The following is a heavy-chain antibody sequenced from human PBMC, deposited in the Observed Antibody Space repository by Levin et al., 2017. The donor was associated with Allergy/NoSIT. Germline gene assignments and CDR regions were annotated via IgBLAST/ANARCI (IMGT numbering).Heavy chain of an antibody. V-gene: IGHV2-70*20. D-gene: IGHD3-10*02. CDR3: ARRLYVTRGSQAFDA. CDR1: GFSLSSSGMC. J-gene: IGHJ5*02. CDR2: IDWENDK. Sequence: SGPTLVKPTQTLTLTCALSGFSLSSSGMCVNWVRQRPGKALEWLALIDWENDKYYSPALRTRLTISKDTSKNQVVLTMTNMDPVDTATYYCARRLYVTRGSQAFDAWGQGTLVTVSS.